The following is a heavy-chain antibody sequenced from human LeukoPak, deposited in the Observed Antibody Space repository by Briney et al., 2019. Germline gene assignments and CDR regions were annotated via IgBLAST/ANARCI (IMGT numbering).Heavy chain of an antibody. CDR3: ARDWWGGGRGDY. Sequence: GGSLRLPCTASGFTFSNYAMHWVRQAPDKGLEWVALISYDGSNKYYADSVKGRFTISRDNAKNSLYLQMNSLRDEDTAVYYCARDWWGGGRGDYWGQGTLVTVSS. V-gene: IGHV3-30-3*01. J-gene: IGHJ4*02. D-gene: IGHD2-15*01. CDR2: ISYDGSNK. CDR1: GFTFSNYA.